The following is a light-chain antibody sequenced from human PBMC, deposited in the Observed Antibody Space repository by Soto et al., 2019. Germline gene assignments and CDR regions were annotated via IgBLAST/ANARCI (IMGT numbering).Light chain of an antibody. CDR2: DVS. CDR1: QSVSSF. V-gene: IGKV3-11*01. Sequence: EIVLTQSPATLSLSPGERATLSCRASQSVSSFLAWYQQKPGQTPRLLIYDVSNRATGIPARFSGSGSGTDFTLTVSSLEPEDFAVYYCQQRSNWPLTFGGGTKVEIK. CDR3: QQRSNWPLT. J-gene: IGKJ4*01.